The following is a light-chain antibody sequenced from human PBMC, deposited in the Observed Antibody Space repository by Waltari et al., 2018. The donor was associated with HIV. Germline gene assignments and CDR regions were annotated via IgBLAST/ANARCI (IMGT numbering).Light chain of an antibody. CDR1: SDDLGGY. Sequence: QSALTQPASVSGPPGQSITISCTGASDDLGGYVSWHQQYPGKAPKLLIFDVTKRPSGVSDRFSGSKSANTASLTISGLQAEDEADNFCSSYMSTNRLFGGGTRLTVL. CDR3: SSYMSTNRL. CDR2: DVT. J-gene: IGLJ2*01. V-gene: IGLV2-14*03.